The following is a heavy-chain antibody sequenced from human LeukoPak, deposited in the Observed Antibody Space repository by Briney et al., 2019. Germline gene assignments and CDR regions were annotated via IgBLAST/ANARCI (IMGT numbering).Heavy chain of an antibody. D-gene: IGHD4/OR15-4a*01. CDR2: TVPL. J-gene: IGHJ6*03. Sequence: SVKVSCKASGGTFSDYSVIWVRQAPGQGLEWMGGTVPLKYAQKFQGRVTFTTDESTSTAFMELSSLTSEDTAVYFCARAPYGVYKGDPYAYYMDVWGKGTTVIVSS. V-gene: IGHV1-69*05. CDR3: ARAPYGVYKGDPYAYYMDV. CDR1: GGTFSDYS.